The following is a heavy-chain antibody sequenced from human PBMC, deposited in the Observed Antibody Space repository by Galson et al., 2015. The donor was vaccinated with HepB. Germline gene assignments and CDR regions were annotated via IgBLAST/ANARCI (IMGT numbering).Heavy chain of an antibody. J-gene: IGHJ4*02. CDR3: AKDALGISSGSTFHY. CDR1: GFTFSSFD. Sequence: SLRLSCAASGFTFSSFDMHWVRQAPAKGLEWVAVVSYDGSNKSYADSVKGRFTISRDNSNNTLHLQMNSLRAEDTAEYYCAKDALGISSGSTFHYWGQGTLVTVSA. D-gene: IGHD6-19*01. CDR2: VSYDGSNK. V-gene: IGHV3-30*18.